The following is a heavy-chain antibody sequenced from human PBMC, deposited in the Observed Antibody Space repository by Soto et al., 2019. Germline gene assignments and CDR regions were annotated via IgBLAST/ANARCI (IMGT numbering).Heavy chain of an antibody. D-gene: IGHD3-3*01. CDR3: ARGAFGAYYLDY. CDR2: IKGDGITT. CDR1: GFTFSSYW. J-gene: IGHJ4*02. Sequence: EVQLVDSGGGLVQPGGSLRLSCAASGFTFSSYWIHWVRQAPGEGLVWVSRIKGDGITTNYADSVKGRFTISRDYAKNTGFRQMTSLRAEDTAVYYCARGAFGAYYLDYWGQGTLVTVSS. V-gene: IGHV3-74*01.